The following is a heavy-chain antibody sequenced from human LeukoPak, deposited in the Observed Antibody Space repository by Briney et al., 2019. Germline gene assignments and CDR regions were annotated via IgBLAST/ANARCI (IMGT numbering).Heavy chain of an antibody. Sequence: SGGSLRLSCAASGFTFDDYAMHWVRQAPGKGLEWVSGISWNSGSIGYADSVKGRFTISRDNAKNSLYLQMNSLRAEDTAVYYCARDRFEDYGDTELGYWGQGTLVTVSS. V-gene: IGHV3-9*01. CDR3: ARDRFEDYGDTELGY. J-gene: IGHJ4*02. CDR1: GFTFDDYA. D-gene: IGHD4-17*01. CDR2: ISWNSGSI.